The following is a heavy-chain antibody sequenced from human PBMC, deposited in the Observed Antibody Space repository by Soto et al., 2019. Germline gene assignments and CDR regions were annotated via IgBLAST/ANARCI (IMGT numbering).Heavy chain of an antibody. CDR1: GFTASNYA. Sequence: VQLLESGGGLVQPGGSLRLSFGASGFTASNYAMTWVRQAPGKGLQGVSAISDSGRSAYYADSVKGRFAISRDNSKNTLFLQMNDLRAEDTAVYFCAKDARRTGLVGHWIDWGQGTLVTVSS. CDR2: ISDSGRSA. CDR3: AKDARRTGLVGHWID. J-gene: IGHJ4*02. V-gene: IGHV3-23*01. D-gene: IGHD2-8*02.